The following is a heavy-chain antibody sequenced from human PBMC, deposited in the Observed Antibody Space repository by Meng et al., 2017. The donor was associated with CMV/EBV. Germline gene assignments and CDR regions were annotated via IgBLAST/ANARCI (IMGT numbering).Heavy chain of an antibody. D-gene: IGHD3-3*01. V-gene: IGHV3-30*04. CDR3: TTEIIGAANYDFWSVRDWFDP. J-gene: IGHJ5*02. CDR2: ISYDGSNK. Sequence: GESLKISCAASGFTFSSYAMHWVRQAPGKGLEWVAVISYDGSNKYYADSVKGRFTISRDNSKNTLYLQMNSLKTEDTAVYYCTTEIIGAANYDFWSVRDWFDPWGQGTLVTVSS. CDR1: GFTFSSYA.